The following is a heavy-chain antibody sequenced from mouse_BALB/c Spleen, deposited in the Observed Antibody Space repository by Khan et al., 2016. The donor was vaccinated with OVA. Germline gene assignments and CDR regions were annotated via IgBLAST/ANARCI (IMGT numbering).Heavy chain of an antibody. CDR3: TRMMDY. J-gene: IGHJ4*01. CDR1: GFTFSSYA. V-gene: IGHV5-6-5*01. Sequence: EVELVESGGGLVKPGGSLKLSCAASGFTFSSYAVSWVRQTPEKRLEWVASISSGGNTYYPDSVKDRFTISSDDARNILFLHMSSLRYADTDMYYCTRMMDYWGQGTTVTVSS. CDR2: ISSGGNT.